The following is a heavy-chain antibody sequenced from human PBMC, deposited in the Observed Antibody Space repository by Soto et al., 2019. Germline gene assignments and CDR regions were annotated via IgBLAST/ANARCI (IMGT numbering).Heavy chain of an antibody. CDR2: INAGNGST. J-gene: IGHJ4*02. V-gene: IGHV1-3*01. Sequence: GASGPVSCKGSEYTFPSYKMHWVRQAPGQRLEWMGWINAGNGSTKYSQKFQGRVTITRDTSASTAYMELSSLRSEDTAVYYCARVGSSGAARGHFDYWGQGTLVTVSS. CDR3: ARVGSSGAARGHFDY. CDR1: EYTFPSYK. D-gene: IGHD3-10*01.